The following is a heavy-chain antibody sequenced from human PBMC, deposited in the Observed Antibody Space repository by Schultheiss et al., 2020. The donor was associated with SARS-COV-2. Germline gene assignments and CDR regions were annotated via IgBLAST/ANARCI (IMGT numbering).Heavy chain of an antibody. Sequence: GGSLRLSCAASGFTFSDYYMSWIRQAPGKGLEWVAVISYDGSNKYYADSVKGRFTISRDNSKNTLFLLTNSLRSEDTAVYYCARDDTRSFDSWGQGTLVTVSS. CDR3: ARDDTRSFDS. CDR1: GFTFSDYY. D-gene: IGHD2-2*01. CDR2: ISYDGSNK. J-gene: IGHJ5*01. V-gene: IGHV3-30-3*01.